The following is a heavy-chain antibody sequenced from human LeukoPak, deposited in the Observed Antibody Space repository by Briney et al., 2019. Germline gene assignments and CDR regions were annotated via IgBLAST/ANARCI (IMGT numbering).Heavy chain of an antibody. J-gene: IGHJ4*02. CDR2: ISGSGGST. Sequence: GGSLRLSCAASGFTFSSYAMSWARQAPGKGLEWVSAISGSGGSTYYADSVKGRFTISRDNSKNTLYLQMNSLRAEDTAVYYCAKDTLYSSTIDYWGQGTLVTVSS. CDR1: GFTFSSYA. V-gene: IGHV3-23*01. D-gene: IGHD6-13*01. CDR3: AKDTLYSSTIDY.